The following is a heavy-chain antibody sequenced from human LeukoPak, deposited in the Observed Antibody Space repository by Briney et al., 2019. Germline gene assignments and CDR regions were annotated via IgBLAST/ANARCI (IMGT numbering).Heavy chain of an antibody. V-gene: IGHV4-34*01. J-gene: IGHJ6*02. D-gene: IGHD2-15*01. CDR3: ARGAGYCSGGSCYSLADYYGMDV. CDR2: INHSGST. CDR1: GGSFSGYY. Sequence: PSETLSLTCAVYGGSFSGYYWSWIRQPPGKGLEWIGEINHSGSTTYNPSLKSRVTISVDTSKNQFSLKLSSVPAADTAVYYCARGAGYCSGGSCYSLADYYGMDVWGQGTTVTVSS.